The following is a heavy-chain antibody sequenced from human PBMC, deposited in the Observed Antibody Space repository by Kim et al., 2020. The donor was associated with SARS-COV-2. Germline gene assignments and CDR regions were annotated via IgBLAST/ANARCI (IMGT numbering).Heavy chain of an antibody. CDR3: ARVSSGSYFGSLDY. D-gene: IGHD1-26*01. J-gene: IGHJ4*02. V-gene: IGHV3-30*01. Sequence: ADAVKGRLPISRDNSKNTLYLQMNSLRAEDTAVYYCARVSSGSYFGSLDYWGQGTLVTVSS.